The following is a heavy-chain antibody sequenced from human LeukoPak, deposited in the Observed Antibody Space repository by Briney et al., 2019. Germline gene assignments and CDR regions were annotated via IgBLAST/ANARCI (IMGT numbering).Heavy chain of an antibody. Sequence: PGGSLRLSCAASGFSFSSYAMTWVRQAPGEGLEWVLSISGSGGRTYYADYVKGRFSISRDNSKNTLYLQMNSLRVEDTAVYYCARGDWGMYYFDYWGQGTLVTVSS. J-gene: IGHJ4*02. CDR1: GFSFSSYA. CDR3: ARGDWGMYYFDY. V-gene: IGHV3-23*01. CDR2: ISGSGGRT. D-gene: IGHD7-27*01.